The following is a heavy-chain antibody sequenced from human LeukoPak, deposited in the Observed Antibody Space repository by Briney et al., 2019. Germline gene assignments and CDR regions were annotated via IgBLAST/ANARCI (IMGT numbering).Heavy chain of an antibody. J-gene: IGHJ6*03. CDR1: GGSFSGYY. D-gene: IGHD2-2*01. CDR2: INHSGST. V-gene: IGHV4-34*01. Sequence: SETLSLTCAVYGGSFSGYYWSWIRQPPGKGLEWIGEINHSGSTNYNPFLKSRVTISVDTSKNQFSLKLSSVTAADTAVYYCARNRRYCSSTSCYLLYYYMDVWGKGTTVTVSS. CDR3: ARNRRYCSSTSCYLLYYYMDV.